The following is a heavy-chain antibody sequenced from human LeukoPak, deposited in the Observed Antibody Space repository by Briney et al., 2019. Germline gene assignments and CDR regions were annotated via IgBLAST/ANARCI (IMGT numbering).Heavy chain of an antibody. V-gene: IGHV4-59*11. CDR2: IYDRGST. J-gene: IGHJ5*02. D-gene: IGHD3-16*01. CDR1: GASISSHY. Sequence: SETLSLTCTVTGASISSHYWCWIRQTPGTGLEWIGDIYDRGSTTYNPSLKGRVSISVDTSRNQFSLNLRSVTAADTAVYYCAKIEGGRFDPWGQGTLVTVSS. CDR3: AKIEGGRFDP.